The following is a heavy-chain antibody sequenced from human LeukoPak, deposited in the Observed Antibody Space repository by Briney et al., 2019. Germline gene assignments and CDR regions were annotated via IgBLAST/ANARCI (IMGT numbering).Heavy chain of an antibody. D-gene: IGHD3-3*01. Sequence: ASVKDSCKASGYTFTSYAMHWVRQAPGQRLEWMGWINAGNGNTKYSQKFQGRVTITRDTSASTAYMELSSLRSEDTAVYYCARDGDFWSGYFFDYWGQGTLVTVSS. J-gene: IGHJ4*02. CDR3: ARDGDFWSGYFFDY. CDR2: INAGNGNT. CDR1: GYTFTSYA. V-gene: IGHV1-3*01.